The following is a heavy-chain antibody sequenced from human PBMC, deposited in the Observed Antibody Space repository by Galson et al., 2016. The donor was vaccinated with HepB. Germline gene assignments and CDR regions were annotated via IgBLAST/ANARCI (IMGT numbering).Heavy chain of an antibody. CDR2: MNPQYGNT. D-gene: IGHD1-26*01. V-gene: IGHV1-8*01. CDR1: GYTFTSDD. Sequence: AAKVSCKAAGYTFTSDDINWVRQAIGEGLAWMGGMNPQYGNTGYAERFQGRVTMTRDTSKSTAYMELTSLRSDDTAAYYCARGHYSGRYGLNDYWGQGTLVTVSS. CDR3: ARGHYSGRYGLNDY. J-gene: IGHJ4*02.